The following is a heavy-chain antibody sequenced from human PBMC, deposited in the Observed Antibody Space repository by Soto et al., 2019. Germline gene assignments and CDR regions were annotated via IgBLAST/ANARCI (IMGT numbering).Heavy chain of an antibody. V-gene: IGHV3-30-3*01. CDR1: GFTFSSYA. J-gene: IGHJ3*02. D-gene: IGHD3-22*01. CDR3: ARDQYYYDSIGYSMRGGNDAFDI. Sequence: QVQLVESGGGVVQPGRSLRLSCAASGFTFSSYAMHWVRQAPGKGLEWVAVISYDGSNKYYADSVKGRFTISRDNSKNTLYLQMNSLRAEDTAVYYCARDQYYYDSIGYSMRGGNDAFDIWGQGTMVTVSS. CDR2: ISYDGSNK.